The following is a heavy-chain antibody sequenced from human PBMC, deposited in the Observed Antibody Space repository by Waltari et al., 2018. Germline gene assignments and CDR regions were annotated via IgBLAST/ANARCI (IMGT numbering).Heavy chain of an antibody. J-gene: IGHJ4*02. CDR1: GGSINSYY. V-gene: IGHV4-4*07. CDR3: AREYYYDSSGYVAP. Sequence: QVQLQESGPGLVKPSETLSLTCIVSGGSINSYYWNWIRQPAGKGLEWIGRIYYSGSTYYNPSLKSRVTISVDTSKNQFSLKLSSVTAADTAVYYCAREYYYDSSGYVAPWGQGTLVTVSS. CDR2: IYYSGST. D-gene: IGHD3-22*01.